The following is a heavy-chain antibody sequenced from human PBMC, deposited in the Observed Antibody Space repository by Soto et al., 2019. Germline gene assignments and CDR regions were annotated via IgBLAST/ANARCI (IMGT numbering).Heavy chain of an antibody. CDR2: IKSKTDGGTT. D-gene: IGHD1-7*01. V-gene: IGHV3-15*01. J-gene: IGHJ4*02. CDR1: GFTFSNAW. CDR3: TTARYNWNYWVYYFDY. Sequence: EVQLVESGGGLVKPGGSLRLSCAASGFTFSNAWMSWVRQAPGKGLEWGGRIKSKTDGGTTDYAAPVKGRFTISRDDSKNTLYLQMNSLKTEDTAVYYCTTARYNWNYWVYYFDYWGQGTLVTVSS.